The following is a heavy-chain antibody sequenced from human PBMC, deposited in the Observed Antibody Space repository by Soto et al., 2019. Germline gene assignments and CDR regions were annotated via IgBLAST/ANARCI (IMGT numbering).Heavy chain of an antibody. CDR2: ISYDGSNK. CDR3: ARGGQVGATPFDY. V-gene: IGHV3-30-3*01. J-gene: IGHJ4*02. CDR1: GFTFSSYA. D-gene: IGHD1-26*01. Sequence: QVQLVESGGGVVQPGRSLRLSCAASGFTFSSYAMHWVRQAPGKGLEWVAVISYDGSNKYYADSVKGRFTISRDKSKNTLYLQMNSLRAEDTAVYYCARGGQVGATPFDYWGQGTLVTVSS.